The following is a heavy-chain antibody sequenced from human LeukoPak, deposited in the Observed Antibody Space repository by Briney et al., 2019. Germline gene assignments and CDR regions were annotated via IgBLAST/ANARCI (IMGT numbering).Heavy chain of an antibody. CDR3: ARDTAMVTGGTFWFDP. CDR2: INWNGGST. J-gene: IGHJ5*02. Sequence: GGSLRLSCAASGFTFDDYGMSWVRQAPGKGLEWVSGINWNGGSTGYIDSVKGRFTISRDNAKNSLYLQMNSLRAEDTAVYYCARDTAMVTGGTFWFDPWGQGTLVTVSS. V-gene: IGHV3-20*04. D-gene: IGHD5-18*01. CDR1: GFTFDDYG.